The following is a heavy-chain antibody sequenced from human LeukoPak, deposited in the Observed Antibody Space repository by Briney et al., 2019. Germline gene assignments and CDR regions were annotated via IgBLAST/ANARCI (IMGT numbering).Heavy chain of an antibody. D-gene: IGHD6-6*01. CDR1: GFTFSSYA. J-gene: IGHJ4*02. Sequence: GGSLRVSCAASGFTFSSYAMSWVRQAPGKGLECVSAISDSGGSTYYADSVKGRFTISRDNSKNTVYLQMNSLRAEDTALYYCVRRVPYSSSSVYFDCWGQGTLVTVSS. CDR2: ISDSGGST. CDR3: VRRVPYSSSSVYFDC. V-gene: IGHV3-23*01.